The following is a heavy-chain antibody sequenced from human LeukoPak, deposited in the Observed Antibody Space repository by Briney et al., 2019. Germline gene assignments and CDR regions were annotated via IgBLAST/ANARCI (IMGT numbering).Heavy chain of an antibody. J-gene: IGHJ4*02. CDR1: GFSFTDFT. D-gene: IGHD3-16*01. CDR2: VSFSSTYI. CDR3: ARQRLGYYLVS. V-gene: IGHV3-21*01. Sequence: GGSLRLSCAASGFSFTDFTMKWVRQAPGKGLQWVASVSFSSTYIYYADSVKGRFTVSRDNAKNSLYLQMNCLADGDTAVYYCARQRLGYYLVSWGQRALVTVSS.